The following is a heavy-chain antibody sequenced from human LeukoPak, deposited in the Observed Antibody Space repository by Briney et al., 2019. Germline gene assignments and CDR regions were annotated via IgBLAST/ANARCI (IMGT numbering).Heavy chain of an antibody. CDR3: ARGRGYTIFGVVISDNWFDP. V-gene: IGHV4-4*02. CDR2: INHSGST. CDR1: GGSISSSNW. D-gene: IGHD3-3*01. J-gene: IGHJ5*02. Sequence: SGTLSLTCAVSGGSISSSNWWSWVRQPPGKGLEWIGEINHSGSTNYNPSLKSRVTISVDTSKNQFSLKLSSVTAADTAVYYCARGRGYTIFGVVISDNWFDPWGQGTLVTVSS.